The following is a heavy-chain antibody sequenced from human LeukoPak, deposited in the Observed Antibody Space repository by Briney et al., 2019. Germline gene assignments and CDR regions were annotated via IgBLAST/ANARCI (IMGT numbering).Heavy chain of an antibody. CDR3: ARHGTISSESYFDY. V-gene: IGHV4-59*08. J-gene: IGHJ4*02. CDR1: GGSVRSHY. CDR2: NHNSGRT. Sequence: SETLSLTCSVSGGSVRSHYWSWIRQSPGEGLGCFGYNHNSGRTNYNPSLKSRVTGFVDTSKNQVSLRLSSVTAADTAVYYCARHGTISSESYFDYWGQGALVTVSS. D-gene: IGHD1-14*01.